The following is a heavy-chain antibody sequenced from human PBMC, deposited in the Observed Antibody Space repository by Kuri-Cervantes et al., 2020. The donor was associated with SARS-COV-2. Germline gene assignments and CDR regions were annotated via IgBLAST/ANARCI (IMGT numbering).Heavy chain of an antibody. Sequence: GGSLRLSCAASGFTFSSYSMNWVRQAPGKGLEWVSSISSSSSYIYYADSVKGRFTISRDNAKNSLYLQMNSLRAEDTAVYYCATPGVPAANYYFDYWGQGTLVTVSS. D-gene: IGHD2-2*01. V-gene: IGHV3-21*01. CDR3: ATPGVPAANYYFDY. CDR1: GFTFSSYS. CDR2: ISSSSSYI. J-gene: IGHJ4*02.